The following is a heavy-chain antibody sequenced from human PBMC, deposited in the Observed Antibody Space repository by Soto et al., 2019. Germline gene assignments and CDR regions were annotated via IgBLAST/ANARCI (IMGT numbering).Heavy chain of an antibody. CDR2: ITGGADNT. CDR1: GFTYSSYA. CDR3: PKGRLAVAAPYTWFDP. D-gene: IGHD6-19*01. Sequence: EVKLLESGGDLVQPGGSRRLSCVASGFTYSSYAMSWVRQAPGKGLEWVSTITGGADNTHYADSVKGRFTISRDNSRNTLSLQMNSLRVEDTAVYHCPKGRLAVAAPYTWFDPWGLGTLVTVSS. V-gene: IGHV3-23*01. J-gene: IGHJ5*02.